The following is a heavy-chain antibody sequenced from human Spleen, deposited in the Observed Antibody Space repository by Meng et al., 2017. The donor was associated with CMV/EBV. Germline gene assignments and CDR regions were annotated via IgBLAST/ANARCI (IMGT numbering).Heavy chain of an antibody. CDR2: IYTTGNT. Sequence: QGHVQEAGPGVVKTSPTLSLPWTDSGGYINSGNYYWSWIRQPAGKGLEWIGRIYTTGNTNYNPSLERRVSISIDTSQKEFSLELSSVTAADTAVYYCARPRAGQTGWFDPWGQGTLVTVSS. CDR1: GGYINSGNYY. V-gene: IGHV4-61*02. D-gene: IGHD3-10*01. CDR3: ARPRAGQTGWFDP. J-gene: IGHJ5*02.